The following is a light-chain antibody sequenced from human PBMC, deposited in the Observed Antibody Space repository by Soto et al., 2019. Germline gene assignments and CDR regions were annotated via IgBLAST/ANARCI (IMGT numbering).Light chain of an antibody. CDR3: QQYNNWPPWT. Sequence: ESELTQSPGTLSLSPGERATLSCRASQSVSSYLAWYQQKPGQAPRLLIYGASTRATGIPARFSGSGSGTEFTLTISSLQSEDFAVYYCQQYNNWPPWTFGQGTKVDIK. CDR2: GAS. CDR1: QSVSSY. J-gene: IGKJ1*01. V-gene: IGKV3-15*01.